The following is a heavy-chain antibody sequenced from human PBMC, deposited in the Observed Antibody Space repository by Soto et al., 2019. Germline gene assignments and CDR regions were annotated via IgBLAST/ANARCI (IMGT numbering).Heavy chain of an antibody. J-gene: IGHJ6*02. CDR1: GFTFSDSG. CDR2: ISYDGSHK. CDR3: ARSRYGLCAGMDV. Sequence: QVQLVESGGGVVQPGRSLRLSCEASGFTFSDSGMHWVRQAPGKGLEWVTLISYDGSHKYYIDSVKGRFTISRDNSKNTLYLQMNSLRVEDTAVYYCARSRYGLCAGMDVWGHGTTVTVSS. D-gene: IGHD3-10*02. V-gene: IGHV3-30*03.